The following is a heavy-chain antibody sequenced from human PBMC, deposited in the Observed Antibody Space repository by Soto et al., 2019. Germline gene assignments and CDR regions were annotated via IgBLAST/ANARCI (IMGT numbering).Heavy chain of an antibody. J-gene: IGHJ4*02. V-gene: IGHV3-21*01. CDR3: ANGYGSTI. CDR1: GFTFSSYS. D-gene: IGHD3-10*01. CDR2: ISSSGSYI. Sequence: PGGSLRLSCAASGFTFSSYSMNWVRQAPGKGLEWVSSISSSGSYIYYADSVKGRFTISRDNAKNSLYLQMNSLRAEDTAVYYCANGYGSTIWGQGTLVTVSS.